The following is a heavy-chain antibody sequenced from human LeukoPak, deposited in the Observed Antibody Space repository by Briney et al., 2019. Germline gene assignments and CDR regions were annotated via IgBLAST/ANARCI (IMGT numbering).Heavy chain of an antibody. D-gene: IGHD6-6*01. V-gene: IGHV4-34*01. J-gene: IGHJ3*02. CDR2: INHSGST. CDR3: ARDHSSSSYAFDI. Sequence: SETLSLTCAVYGGSFSGYYWSWIRQPPGKGLEWIGEINHSGSTNYNPSLKSRVTISVDTSKNQFSLKLSSVTAADTAVYYCARDHSSSSYAFDIWGQGTMVTVSS. CDR1: GGSFSGYY.